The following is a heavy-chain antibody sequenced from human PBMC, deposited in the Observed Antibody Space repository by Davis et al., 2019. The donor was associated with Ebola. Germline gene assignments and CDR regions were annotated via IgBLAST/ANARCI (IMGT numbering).Heavy chain of an antibody. CDR3: ARDVY. CDR2: IKEDGSER. Sequence: GGSLRLSCAASGFTVSSYWMSWVRQAPGQGLEWVANIKEDGSERDYVHSVKGRFTISRDDARNSLYLQMNNLRVEDTAVYYCARDVYWGQGTLVTVSS. J-gene: IGHJ4*02. CDR1: GFTVSSYW. V-gene: IGHV3-7*01.